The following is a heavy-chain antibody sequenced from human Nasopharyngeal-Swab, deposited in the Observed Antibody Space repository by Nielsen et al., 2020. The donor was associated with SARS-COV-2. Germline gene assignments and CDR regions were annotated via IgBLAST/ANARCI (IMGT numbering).Heavy chain of an antibody. CDR2: IYPGDSDT. CDR1: GYSFTSYW. J-gene: IGHJ5*02. Sequence: GGSLRLSCKGSGYSFTSYWISWVRQMPGKGLEWMGIIYPGDSDTRYSPSFQGQVTISADKSISTAYLQWSSLKASDTAMYYCARQGYGDYVLSWFDPWGQGTLVTVSS. CDR3: ARQGYGDYVLSWFDP. D-gene: IGHD4-17*01. V-gene: IGHV5-51*01.